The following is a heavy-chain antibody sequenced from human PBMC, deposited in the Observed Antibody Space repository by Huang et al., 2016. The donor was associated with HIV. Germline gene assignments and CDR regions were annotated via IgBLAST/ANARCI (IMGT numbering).Heavy chain of an antibody. CDR3: ARDRITQCNGGRCYSDWSDP. Sequence: QVQLQESGPGPVKPSQTLSLTCTVSGDSISRGGYLWSWIRQSPGKGLEWIGSIYYTGTTSYNPSLRSRVTMSVDTSKNQCSLRLTSVTAEDTAVYYCARDRITQCNGGRCYSDWSDPWGQGTLVIVSS. J-gene: IGHJ5*02. D-gene: IGHD2-15*01. CDR2: IYYTGTT. V-gene: IGHV4-30-4*08. CDR1: GDSISRGGYL.